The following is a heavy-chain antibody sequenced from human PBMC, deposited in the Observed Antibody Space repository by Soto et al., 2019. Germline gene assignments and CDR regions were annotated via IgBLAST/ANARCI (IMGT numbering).Heavy chain of an antibody. CDR2: INPNSGGT. Sequence: GASVKVSCKASGYTFTGYYMHWVRQAPGQGLEWMGWINPNSGGTNYAQKFQGWVTMTRDTSISTAYMELSRLRSDDTAVYYCARVSGSYWSYFDYWGQGTLVTVSS. D-gene: IGHD1-26*01. J-gene: IGHJ4*02. CDR1: GYTFTGYY. CDR3: ARVSGSYWSYFDY. V-gene: IGHV1-2*04.